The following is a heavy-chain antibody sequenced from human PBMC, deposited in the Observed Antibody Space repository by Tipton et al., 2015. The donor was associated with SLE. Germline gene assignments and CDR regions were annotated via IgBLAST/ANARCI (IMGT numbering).Heavy chain of an antibody. J-gene: IGHJ4*02. V-gene: IGHV4-39*07. CDR2: IYYSGST. D-gene: IGHD6-19*01. Sequence: TLSLTCTVSGGSISSSSYYWGWIRQPPGKGLEWIGYIYYSGSTYYNPSLKSRVTISVDTSKNQFSLKLSSVTAADTAVYYCARRGESSGLLYWGQGTLVTVSS. CDR3: ARRGESSGLLY. CDR1: GGSISSSSYY.